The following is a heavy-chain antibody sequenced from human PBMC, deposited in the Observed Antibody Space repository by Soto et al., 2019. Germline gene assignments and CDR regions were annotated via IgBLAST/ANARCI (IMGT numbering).Heavy chain of an antibody. D-gene: IGHD1-1*01. CDR1: GYAFTTYG. Sequence: QVHLVQSGAEVKKPGASVKVSCKGSGYAFTTYGITWVRQAPGQGLEWMGWISAHNGNTNYAQKLQGRVTVTRDTSTGTAYMELRSLRYYETAVYYCARGRYGDYWGQGALVTVSS. J-gene: IGHJ4*02. CDR3: ARGRYGDY. V-gene: IGHV1-18*01. CDR2: ISAHNGNT.